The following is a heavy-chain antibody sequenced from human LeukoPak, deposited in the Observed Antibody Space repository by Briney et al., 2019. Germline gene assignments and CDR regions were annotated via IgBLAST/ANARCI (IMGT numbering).Heavy chain of an antibody. D-gene: IGHD5-18*01. J-gene: IGHJ4*02. V-gene: IGHV3-23*01. Sequence: GGSLRLSCAASGFTFSSCGMSWVRQAPGKGLEWVSAISGSGGSTYYADSVKGRFTISRDNSKNTLYLQMNSLRAEDTAVYYCAKDYLRGYSYGYRFDYWGQGTLVTVSS. CDR3: AKDYLRGYSYGYRFDY. CDR1: GFTFSSCG. CDR2: ISGSGGST.